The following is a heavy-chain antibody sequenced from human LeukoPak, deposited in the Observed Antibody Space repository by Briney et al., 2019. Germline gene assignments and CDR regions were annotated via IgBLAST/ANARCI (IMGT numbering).Heavy chain of an antibody. CDR3: ARGTLEHCSGASCYPLDS. CDR2: VTGSGGDT. CDR1: GFSVSSYA. J-gene: IGHJ5*01. Sequence: PGGSLRLSCAASGFSVSSYAITGVRQAPGKGLECVSVVTGSGGDTYYTGSVNGRFTISRDNSKNTLYLQMNSLRAEDTAVYYCARGTLEHCSGASCYPLDSWGQGTLVTVSS. V-gene: IGHV3-23*01. D-gene: IGHD2-15*01.